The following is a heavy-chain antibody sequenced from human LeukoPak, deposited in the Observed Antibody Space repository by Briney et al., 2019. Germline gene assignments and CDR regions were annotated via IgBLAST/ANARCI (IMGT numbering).Heavy chain of an antibody. J-gene: IGHJ4*02. D-gene: IGHD4-17*01. CDR3: ARLTDDYGDYGQDY. CDR2: MNPNSGNT. CDR1: GYTFTTFE. V-gene: IGHV1-8*01. Sequence: ASVKVSCKASGYTFTTFEINWVRQATGQGLEWMGWMNPNSGNTGYAQKFQGRVTMTRNTSISTAYMELSSLRSEDTAVYYCARLTDDYGDYGQDYWGQGTLVTVSS.